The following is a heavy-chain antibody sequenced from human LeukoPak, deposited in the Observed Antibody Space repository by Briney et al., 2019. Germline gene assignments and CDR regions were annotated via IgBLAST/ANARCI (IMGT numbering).Heavy chain of an antibody. D-gene: IGHD6-13*01. V-gene: IGHV3-23*01. CDR2: ISGSGGNA. CDR1: GFTFRSYA. CDR3: AKGGTSSWYFVFDY. J-gene: IGHJ4*02. Sequence: GSLRLSCAASGFTFRSYAMTWVRQAPGKGLEWVSVISGSGGNAYYADSVKGRFTISRDNFKNTLYLQTNSLTAEDTAIYYCAKGGTSSWYFVFDYWGQGVLVTVSS.